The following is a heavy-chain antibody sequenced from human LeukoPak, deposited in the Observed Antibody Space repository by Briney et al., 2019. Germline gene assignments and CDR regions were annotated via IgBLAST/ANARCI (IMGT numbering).Heavy chain of an antibody. D-gene: IGHD2-2*01. Sequence: ASVKVSCKASGYTFTGYYMHWVRQAPGQGLEWMGRINPNRGGTNYAQKFQGRVTMTRDTSISTAYMELSRLRSDDTAVYYCPREVHQRLKMEDDAFDIWGQGTMVTVSS. J-gene: IGHJ3*02. CDR3: PREVHQRLKMEDDAFDI. CDR1: GYTFTGYY. V-gene: IGHV1-2*06. CDR2: INPNRGGT.